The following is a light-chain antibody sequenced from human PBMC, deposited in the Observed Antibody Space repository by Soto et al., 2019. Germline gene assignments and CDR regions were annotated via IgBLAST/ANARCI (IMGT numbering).Light chain of an antibody. Sequence: EIVLTQSPGTLSLSPGERATLSCRASQSVSNNYLAWYQQKPGQAPRLLIYGASNRATGIPDRFSGSGSGTDFTLTINTLHPEDFATYYCQQSYSTRTFGQGTKVDIK. CDR2: GAS. CDR1: QSVSNNY. J-gene: IGKJ1*01. V-gene: IGKV3-20*01. CDR3: QQSYSTRT.